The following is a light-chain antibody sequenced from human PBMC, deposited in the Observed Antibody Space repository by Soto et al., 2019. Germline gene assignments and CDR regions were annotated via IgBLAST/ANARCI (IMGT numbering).Light chain of an antibody. CDR1: QSLTSDY. CDR3: QQYQTSPPSYT. Sequence: EIVLTQSPGTLSLSPGERATLSCRASQSLTSDYLAWYQQKPCQAPRLLIYGASSRAAGIPDRFSASGSGKDFTLTISRLEPEDFAVYYCQQYQTSPPSYTFGKGTKLEI. V-gene: IGKV3-20*01. CDR2: GAS. J-gene: IGKJ2*01.